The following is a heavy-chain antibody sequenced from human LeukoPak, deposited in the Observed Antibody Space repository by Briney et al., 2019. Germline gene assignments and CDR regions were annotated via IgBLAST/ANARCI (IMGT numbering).Heavy chain of an antibody. CDR2: IRYDGSNE. J-gene: IGHJ4*02. CDR1: GFTFSSYG. CDR3: AKAPGYSSGWSDY. Sequence: GGSLRLSCAASGFTFSSYGMHWVRQAPGKGLEWVAFIRYDGSNEYYGDSVKGRFTISRDNSKNTLSLQMNSLRAEDTAVYYCAKAPGYSSGWSDYWGQGTLVTVSS. V-gene: IGHV3-30*02. D-gene: IGHD6-19*01.